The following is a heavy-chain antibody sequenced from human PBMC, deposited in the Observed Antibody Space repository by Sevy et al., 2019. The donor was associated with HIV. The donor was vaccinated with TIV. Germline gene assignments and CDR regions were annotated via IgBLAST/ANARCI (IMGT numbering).Heavy chain of an antibody. Sequence: GGSLRLSCAASGFTFSSYSMNWVRQAPGKGLEWVSSISSSSSYIYYADSVKGRFTISRDNAKNSLYLQMNSLRAEDNAVYYCARRATPGPYSSALYYFDYWGQGTLVTVSS. CDR2: ISSSSSYI. J-gene: IGHJ4*02. V-gene: IGHV3-21*01. CDR3: ARRATPGPYSSALYYFDY. D-gene: IGHD6-19*01. CDR1: GFTFSSYS.